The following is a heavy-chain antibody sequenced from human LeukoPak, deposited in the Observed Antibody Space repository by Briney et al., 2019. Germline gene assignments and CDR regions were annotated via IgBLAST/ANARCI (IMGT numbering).Heavy chain of an antibody. CDR2: IYSSGST. Sequence: SETLSLTCTVSGASINSSPYYWTWIRQPAGKGLEWIGRIYSSGSTNYNPSLKSRVTISLDTSKNQFSLKLSSVTAADTAVYYCARGPSSGLWFGEFDYWGQGTLVTVSS. CDR3: ARGPSSGLWFGEFDY. CDR1: GASINSSPYY. D-gene: IGHD3-10*01. J-gene: IGHJ4*02. V-gene: IGHV4-61*02.